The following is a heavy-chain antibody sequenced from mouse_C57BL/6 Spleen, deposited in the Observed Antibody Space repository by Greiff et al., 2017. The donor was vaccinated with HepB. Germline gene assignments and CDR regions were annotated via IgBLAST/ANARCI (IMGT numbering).Heavy chain of an antibody. CDR3: TRDGATAFDY. Sequence: EVNVVESGEGLVKPGGSLKLSCAASGFTFSSYAMSWVRQTPEKRLEWVAYISSGGDYIYYADTVKGRFTISRDNARNTLYLQMSSLKSEDTAMYYCTRDGATAFDYWGQGTTLTVSS. D-gene: IGHD1-2*01. V-gene: IGHV5-9-1*02. J-gene: IGHJ2*01. CDR1: GFTFSSYA. CDR2: ISSGGDYI.